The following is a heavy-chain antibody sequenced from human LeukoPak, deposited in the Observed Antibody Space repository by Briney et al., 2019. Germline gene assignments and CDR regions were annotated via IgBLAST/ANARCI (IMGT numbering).Heavy chain of an antibody. Sequence: GGSLRLSCVASGFTFSSYTMNWVRQAPGKGLEWVSSISRGSDNIYYADSVKGRFTTSRDNPKNSLYLQMDSLRAEDTAVYYCAKDGAATLFDYWGQGTLVTVSS. J-gene: IGHJ4*02. CDR2: ISRGSDNI. V-gene: IGHV3-21*04. CDR3: AKDGAATLFDY. D-gene: IGHD6-13*01. CDR1: GFTFSSYT.